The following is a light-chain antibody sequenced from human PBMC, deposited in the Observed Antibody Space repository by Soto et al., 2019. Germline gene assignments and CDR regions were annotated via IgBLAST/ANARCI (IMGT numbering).Light chain of an antibody. Sequence: QSVLTQPASVSGSLGQSISISCTEANCDFTYNSVSWYQHHPHTAPKLIIYDVTYRPSGVSTRFSGSQSADSASLTISGLQAEDEADYYYSSSAPKGCLVFGSASKVTVL. J-gene: IGLJ1*01. CDR2: DVT. CDR3: SSSAPKGCLV. CDR1: NCDFTYNS. V-gene: IGLV2-14*01.